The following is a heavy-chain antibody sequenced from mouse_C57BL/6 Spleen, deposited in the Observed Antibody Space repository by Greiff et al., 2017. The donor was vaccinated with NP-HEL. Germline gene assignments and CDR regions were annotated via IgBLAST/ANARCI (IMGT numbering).Heavy chain of an antibody. CDR2: ISYDGSN. V-gene: IGHV3-6*01. CDR3: ARAHYYYGSSYYFDY. Sequence: EVQLQQSGPGLVKPSQSLSLTCSVTGYSITSGYYWNWIRQFPGNKLEWMGYISYDGSNNYNPSLKNRISITRDTSKNQFFLKLNSVTTEDTATYYCARAHYYYGSSYYFDYWGQGTTLTVSS. CDR1: GYSITSGYY. D-gene: IGHD1-1*01. J-gene: IGHJ2*01.